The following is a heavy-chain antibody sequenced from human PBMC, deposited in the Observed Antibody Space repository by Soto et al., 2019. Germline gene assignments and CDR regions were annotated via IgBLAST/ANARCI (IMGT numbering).Heavy chain of an antibody. CDR2: ISGSGGST. V-gene: IGHV3-23*01. J-gene: IGHJ4*02. CDR3: AKLYYDILTGYHDY. D-gene: IGHD3-9*01. Sequence: PGGSLRLSCAASGFTFSSYAMSWVRQAPGKGLEWVSAISGSGGSTYYADSVKGRFTISRDNSKNTLYLQMNSLRAEDTAVYYCAKLYYDILTGYHDYWGQGTLVTVSS. CDR1: GFTFSSYA.